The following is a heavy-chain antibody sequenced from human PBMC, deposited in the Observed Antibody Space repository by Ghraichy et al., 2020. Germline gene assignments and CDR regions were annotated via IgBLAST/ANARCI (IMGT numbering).Heavy chain of an antibody. Sequence: SVKVSCKASGATFRNNAISWVRQAPGQGLEWMGRIIPILNIADYAQKFQGRVPITADESTSTAYLELSSLRSEDTAVYYCARERRNGYTSGKTYYYYGMDVWGQGTTVTVSS. J-gene: IGHJ6*02. CDR3: ARERRNGYTSGKTYYYYGMDV. CDR1: GATFRNNA. CDR2: IIPILNIA. V-gene: IGHV1-69*04. D-gene: IGHD5-18*01.